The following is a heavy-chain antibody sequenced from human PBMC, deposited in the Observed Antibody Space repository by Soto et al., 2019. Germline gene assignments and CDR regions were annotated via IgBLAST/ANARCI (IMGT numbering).Heavy chain of an antibody. CDR1: GYTFTSYY. V-gene: IGHV1-46*01. D-gene: IGHD1-1*01. CDR2: INPSGGST. CDR3: ARVWNDAAFDI. J-gene: IGHJ3*02. Sequence: KVSCNASGYTFTSYYMHWVRQAPGQGLEWMGIINPSGGSTSYAQKFQGRVTMTRDTSTSTVYMELSSLRSEDTAVYYCARVWNDAAFDIWGQGTMVTVSS.